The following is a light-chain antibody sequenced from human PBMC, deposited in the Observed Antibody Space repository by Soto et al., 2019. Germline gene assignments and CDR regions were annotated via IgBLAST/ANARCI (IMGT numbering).Light chain of an antibody. J-gene: IGLJ3*02. CDR2: YDD. Sequence: QSALTQPPSVSAAPGQRVTISCSGSNSNIGNNAVNWYQQLPGKAPKLLIHYDDRVPSGVSDRFSGSKSGTSASLAISALQSEDEADYYCAAWDDSLSGPLFGGGTKLTVL. CDR3: AAWDDSLSGPL. V-gene: IGLV1-36*01. CDR1: NSNIGNNA.